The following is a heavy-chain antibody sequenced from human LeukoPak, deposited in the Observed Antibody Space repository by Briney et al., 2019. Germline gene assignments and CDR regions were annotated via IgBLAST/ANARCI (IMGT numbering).Heavy chain of an antibody. D-gene: IGHD1-26*01. CDR3: ARMSGTYDFDC. J-gene: IGHJ4*02. CDR2: SRNKANSYTT. V-gene: IGHV3-72*01. Sequence: PGGSPRLSCAASGFTFSDHSMDWVRQAPGKGLDRVGRSRNKANSYTTEYAASVKGRFIISRDDSKNSLYLQMNSLKTEDTAVYYCARMSGTYDFDCWGQGTLVTVSS. CDR1: GFTFSDHS.